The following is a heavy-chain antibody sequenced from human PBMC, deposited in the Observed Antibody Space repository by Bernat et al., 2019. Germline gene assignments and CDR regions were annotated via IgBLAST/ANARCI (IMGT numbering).Heavy chain of an antibody. CDR2: IKSKTDGGTT. V-gene: IGHV3-15*01. D-gene: IGHD2-2*01. J-gene: IGHJ4*02. CDR1: GFTFSNAW. CDR3: TTCRSTSCYFDY. Sequence: EVQLVESGGGLVKPGGSLRLSCAASGFTFSNAWMSWVGQAPGKGLEWVGRIKSKTDGGTTDYAAPVKGRFTISRDDSKNTLYLQMNSLKTEDTAVYYCTTCRSTSCYFDYWGQGTLVTVSS.